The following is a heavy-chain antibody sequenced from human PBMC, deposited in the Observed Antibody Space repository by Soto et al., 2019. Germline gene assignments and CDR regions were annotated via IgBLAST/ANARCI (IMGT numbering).Heavy chain of an antibody. D-gene: IGHD1-26*01. CDR1: GFTFSDYY. CDR3: ARYRGSYRRAFDI. V-gene: IGHV3-72*01. CDR2: SRNQANSYSI. J-gene: IGHJ3*02. Sequence: EVQLVESGGGLVQPGGSLRLSCAVSGFTFSDYYMDWVRQATGQGLEWVGLSRNQANSYSIEYAASVKDRFTISRDDSTNSLYLQMNSLQTEDTAVYYCARYRGSYRRAFDIWGQGTMGTVSS.